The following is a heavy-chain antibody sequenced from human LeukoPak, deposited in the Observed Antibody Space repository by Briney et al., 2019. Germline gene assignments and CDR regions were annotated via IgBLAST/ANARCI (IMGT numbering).Heavy chain of an antibody. CDR3: AKDFHDFWSGYYKGLFGY. CDR1: GLTFSSYA. J-gene: IGHJ4*02. CDR2: ISGSGGST. V-gene: IGHV3-23*01. Sequence: GGSLRLSCAASGLTFSSYAMSWVRQAPGKGLEWVSAISGSGGSTYYADSVKGRFTISRDNSKNTLYLQMNSLRAEDTAVYYCAKDFHDFWSGYYKGLFGYWGQGTLVTVSS. D-gene: IGHD3-3*01.